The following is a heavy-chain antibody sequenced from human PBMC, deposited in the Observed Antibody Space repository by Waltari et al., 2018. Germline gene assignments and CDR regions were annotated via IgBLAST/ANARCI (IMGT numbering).Heavy chain of an antibody. CDR3: ARDRGIVATRDYYYYMDV. J-gene: IGHJ6*03. D-gene: IGHD5-12*01. Sequence: QVQLQQWGAGLLKPSETLSLTCAVYGGSFSGYYWSWIRQPPGKGLEWIGEINHSGSTNYNPSLKSRVTISVDTSKNQFSLKLSSVTAADTAVYYCARDRGIVATRDYYYYMDVWGKGTTVTVSS. V-gene: IGHV4-34*01. CDR2: INHSGST. CDR1: GGSFSGYY.